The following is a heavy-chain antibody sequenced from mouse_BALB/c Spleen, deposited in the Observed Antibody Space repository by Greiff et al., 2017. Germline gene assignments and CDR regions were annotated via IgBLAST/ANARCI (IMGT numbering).Heavy chain of an antibody. CDR1: GFTFSSYT. CDR3: ARHLTFDY. J-gene: IGHJ2*01. V-gene: IGHV5-12-2*01. CDR2: ISNGGGST. Sequence: EVQLVESGGGLVQPGGSLKLSCAASGFTFSSYTMSWVRQTPEKRLEWVAYISNGGGSTYYPDTVKGRFTISRDNAKNTLYLQMSSLKSEDTAMYYCARHLTFDYGGQGTTLTVSS. D-gene: IGHD4-1*01.